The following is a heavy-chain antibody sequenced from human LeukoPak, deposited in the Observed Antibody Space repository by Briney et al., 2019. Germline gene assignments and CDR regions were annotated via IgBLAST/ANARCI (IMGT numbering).Heavy chain of an antibody. J-gene: IGHJ4*02. V-gene: IGHV3-9*01. CDR3: AKSTYGSGSYYPPPVDY. D-gene: IGHD3-10*01. Sequence: PGGSLRLSCAASGFTFSTYAIHWVRQAPGKGLEWVSGISWNSGSIGYADSVKGRFTISRDNAKNSLHLQMNSLRAEDTALYYCAKSTYGSGSYYPPPVDYWGQGTLVTVSS. CDR1: GFTFSTYA. CDR2: ISWNSGSI.